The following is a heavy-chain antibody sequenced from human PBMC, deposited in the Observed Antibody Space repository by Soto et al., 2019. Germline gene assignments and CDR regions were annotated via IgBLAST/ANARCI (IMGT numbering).Heavy chain of an antibody. CDR2: INAGNGNT. D-gene: IGHD3-10*01. V-gene: IGHV1-3*01. CDR1: GYTLTSYA. J-gene: IGHJ6*02. Sequence: SVEPSCKASGYTLTSYAMHWVRQATEQRLEWMGWINAGNGNTKYSQKFQGRVTITRDTSASTAYMELSSLRSEDTAVYYCARLYYYGIYYYYGMDVWGQGTTVTVSS. CDR3: ARLYYYGIYYYYGMDV.